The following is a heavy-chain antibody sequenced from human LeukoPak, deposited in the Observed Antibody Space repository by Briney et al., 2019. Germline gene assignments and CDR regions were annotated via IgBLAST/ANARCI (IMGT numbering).Heavy chain of an antibody. CDR3: ARGGDDPNDAFDI. CDR2: IIPIFGTA. D-gene: IGHD3-16*01. V-gene: IGHV1-69*13. CDR1: GGTFSSYA. Sequence: SVKVSCKASGGTFSSYAISWVRQAPGQGLEWMGGIIPIFGTANYAQKFQGRVTITADESTSTAYMELSSLRSEDTAVYYCARGGDDPNDAFDIWGQGTMVTVSS. J-gene: IGHJ3*02.